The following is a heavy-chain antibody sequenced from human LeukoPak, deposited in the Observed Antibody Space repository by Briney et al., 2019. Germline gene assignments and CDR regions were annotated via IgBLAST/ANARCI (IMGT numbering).Heavy chain of an antibody. Sequence: ASVKVSCKASGYTFTGYYMHWVRQAPGQGLEWMGWINPNSGGTNYAQNLQGRVTMTTDTSTSTAYMELRSLRSDDTAVYYCARADVGATIYWGQGTLVTVSS. V-gene: IGHV1-2*02. J-gene: IGHJ4*02. CDR2: INPNSGGT. CDR3: ARADVGATIY. D-gene: IGHD1-26*01. CDR1: GYTFTGYY.